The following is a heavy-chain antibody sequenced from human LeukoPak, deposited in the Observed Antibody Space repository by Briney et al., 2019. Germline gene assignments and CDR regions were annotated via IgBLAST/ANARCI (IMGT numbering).Heavy chain of an antibody. V-gene: IGHV3-74*01. Sequence: GGSLRLSCAASGFTLSSYWMHWVRQAPGKGLVWVSRINGDGSKISYADSVKGRFTISRDNAKNTLYLQMNSLRAEDTAMYYCARQSAGGDDIWGQGTLVTVSS. J-gene: IGHJ3*02. D-gene: IGHD3-16*01. CDR2: INGDGSKI. CDR3: ARQSAGGDDI. CDR1: GFTLSSYW.